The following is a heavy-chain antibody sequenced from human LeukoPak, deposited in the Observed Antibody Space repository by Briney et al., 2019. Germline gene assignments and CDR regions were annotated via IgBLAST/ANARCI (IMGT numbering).Heavy chain of an antibody. CDR3: ARAEWELLLFDY. D-gene: IGHD1-26*01. J-gene: IGHJ4*02. CDR2: INAGIGNT. V-gene: IGHV1-3*01. CDR1: GYTFTSYA. Sequence: ASVKVSCKASGYTFTSYAMHWVRQAPGQRLEWMGWINAGIGNTKYSQKFQGRVTITRDTSASTAYMELSSLRSEDTAVYYCARAEWELLLFDYWGQGTLVTVSS.